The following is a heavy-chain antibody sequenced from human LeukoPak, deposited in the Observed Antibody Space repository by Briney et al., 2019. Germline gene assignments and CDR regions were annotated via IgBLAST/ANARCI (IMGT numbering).Heavy chain of an antibody. CDR3: AKAELGVDTFFDY. D-gene: IGHD3-3*01. J-gene: IGHJ4*02. CDR2: LSGSGAGT. Sequence: PGGSLRLSCSASGFTFTNYAMKWVRQAPGRGLEWVATLSGSGAGTYYSDSVQGRFTISRDNSKRTLFLQMNSLRAEDTAFYYCAKAELGVDTFFDYWGQGTLVTVSS. CDR1: GFTFTNYA. V-gene: IGHV3-23*01.